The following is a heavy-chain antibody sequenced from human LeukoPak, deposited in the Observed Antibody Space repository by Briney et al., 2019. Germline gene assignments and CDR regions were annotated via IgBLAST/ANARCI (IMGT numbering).Heavy chain of an antibody. D-gene: IGHD3-10*01. CDR2: VYPGDSDS. Sequence: KAGASLQISCTGSGYRFTSYWIGWVRQMPGKGLEWMGIVYPGDSDSRYSPSFQGQVTISADKSLSTAYLQWSSLKASDTAIYYCARQPYGSWSYGMDVWGKGTTVTVSS. CDR3: ARQPYGSWSYGMDV. CDR1: GYRFTSYW. J-gene: IGHJ6*04. V-gene: IGHV5-51*01.